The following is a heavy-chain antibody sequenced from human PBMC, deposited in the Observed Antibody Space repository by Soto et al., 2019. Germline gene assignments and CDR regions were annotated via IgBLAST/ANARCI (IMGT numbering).Heavy chain of an antibody. V-gene: IGHV3-23*01. CDR3: AKGLVRGDY. CDR1: GFTFSSYA. Sequence: EVQLLESGRGLVQPGGSLRLSCAASGFTFSSYAMSWVRQAPGKGLEWVSAISGSGGSTYYADSVKGRFTISRDNSKNTLYRQRNGRGAEDTAGYDGAKGLVRGDYWGQGTLVTVSS. CDR2: ISGSGGST. D-gene: IGHD6-19*01. J-gene: IGHJ4*02.